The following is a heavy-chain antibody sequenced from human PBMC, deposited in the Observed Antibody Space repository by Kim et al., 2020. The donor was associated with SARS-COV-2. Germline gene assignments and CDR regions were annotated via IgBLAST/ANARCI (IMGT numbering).Heavy chain of an antibody. V-gene: IGHV3-30*18. J-gene: IGHJ1*01. CDR2: ISYDGSNK. CDR1: GFTFSSYG. CDR3: AKDKEQLDALSEYFQH. D-gene: IGHD6-6*01. Sequence: GGSLRPSCAASGFTFSSYGMHWVRQAPGKGLEWVAVISYDGSNKYYADSVKGRFTISRDNSKNTLYLQMNSLRAEDTAVYYCAKDKEQLDALSEYFQHWGQGTLVTVSS.